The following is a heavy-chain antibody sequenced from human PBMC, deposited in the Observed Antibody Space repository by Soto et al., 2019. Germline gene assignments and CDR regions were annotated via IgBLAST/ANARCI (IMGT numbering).Heavy chain of an antibody. V-gene: IGHV4-31*03. Sequence: QVQLQESGPGLVKPSQTVSLTCTVSGVSISGGGYYWYWVRHHPGKGLEWIGHTHFTASAYTPALKSRVTISADSSNIQFSQELTSVTAAGMAVYYCAYGGRDTVTGDYWGQGTLVTVSS. D-gene: IGHD4-17*01. CDR3: AYGGRDTVTGDY. CDR2: THFTASA. CDR1: GVSISGGGYY. J-gene: IGHJ4*02.